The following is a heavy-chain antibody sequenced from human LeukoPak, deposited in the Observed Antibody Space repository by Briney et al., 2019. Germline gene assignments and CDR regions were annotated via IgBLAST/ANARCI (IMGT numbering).Heavy chain of an antibody. CDR2: IYHTGNS. J-gene: IGHJ1*01. Sequence: SETLSLTCTVSGGSISTSSFYWGWIRQSPGRGLEWIGSIYHTGNSYYNPSLRSRVTVSVDTSNNQFSLELSSMTAADTAVYYCARGLRYSDFWGQGTLVTVS. V-gene: IGHV4-39*01. CDR1: GGSISTSSFY. D-gene: IGHD3-9*01. CDR3: ARGLRYSDF.